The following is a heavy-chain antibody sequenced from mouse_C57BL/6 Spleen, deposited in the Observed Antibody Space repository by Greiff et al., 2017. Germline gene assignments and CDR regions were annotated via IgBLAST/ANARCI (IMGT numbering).Heavy chain of an antibody. J-gene: IGHJ2*01. CDR2: IYPGSGST. CDR1: GYTFTSYW. V-gene: IGHV1-55*01. D-gene: IGHD2-4*01. Sequence: QVQLQQPGAELVKPGASVKMSCKASGYTFTSYWITWVKQRPGQGLEWIGGIYPGSGSTNYNEKFKSKATLTVDTSSSTAYMQLSSLTSEDSAVYYCARERRYDYDAGYYFDYWGQGTTLTVSS. CDR3: ARERRYDYDAGYYFDY.